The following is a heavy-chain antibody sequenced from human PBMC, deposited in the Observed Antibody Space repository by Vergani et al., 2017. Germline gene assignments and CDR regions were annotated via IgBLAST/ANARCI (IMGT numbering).Heavy chain of an antibody. CDR2: ISSSGSTI. J-gene: IGHJ6*02. V-gene: IGHV3-48*04. CDR1: GFTFSSYA. CDR3: ARDLRTDSYYYYYGMDV. D-gene: IGHD1-14*01. Sequence: EVQLLESVGGLVQPGGSLRLSCAASGFTFSSYAMSWVRQAPGKGLEWVSYISSSGSTIYYADSVKGRFTISRDNAKNSLYLQMNSLRAEDTAVYYCARDLRTDSYYYYYGMDVWGQGTTVTVSS.